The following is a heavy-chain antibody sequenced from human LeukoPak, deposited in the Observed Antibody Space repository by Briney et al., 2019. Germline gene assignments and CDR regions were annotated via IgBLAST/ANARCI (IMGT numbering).Heavy chain of an antibody. J-gene: IGHJ4*02. Sequence: GGSLRLSCAASGFTFSSYGMHWVRQAPGKGLEWVSVIWYDGSNKYYADSVKGRFTITRDNSKNTLYLQMNSLRAEDTAVYYCAKDYYGPSGGIDYWGQGTLVTVSS. CDR1: GFTFSSYG. V-gene: IGHV3-33*06. CDR2: IWYDGSNK. D-gene: IGHD3-10*01. CDR3: AKDYYGPSGGIDY.